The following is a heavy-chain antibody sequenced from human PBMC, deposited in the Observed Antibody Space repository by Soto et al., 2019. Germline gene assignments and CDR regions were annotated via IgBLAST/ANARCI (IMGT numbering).Heavy chain of an antibody. CDR1: GFTFSSYA. CDR3: VKDRRRGHSGFGHYGMAV. J-gene: IGHJ6*02. CDR2: ISSNGDNT. V-gene: IGHV3-64D*06. Sequence: GGSLRLSCSASGFTFSSYAMHWVRQSPGKGLEYVSVISSNGDNTYYADPVKDRFTISRDNSKNTLYLQMSSLRGEDTAVYYCVKDRRRGHSGFGHYGMAVWGQGTTVTVSS. D-gene: IGHD5-12*01.